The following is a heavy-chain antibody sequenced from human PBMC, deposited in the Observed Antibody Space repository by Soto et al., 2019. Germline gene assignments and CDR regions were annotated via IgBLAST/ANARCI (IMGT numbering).Heavy chain of an antibody. CDR2: INHSGST. CDR3: VRWGTVGYCSGGSCYSIDY. V-gene: IGHV4-34*01. J-gene: IGHJ4*02. Sequence: QVQLQQWGAGLLKPSETLSLTCAVYGGSFSGYYWSWIRQPPGKGLEWIGEINHSGSTNYNPSLKSRVTISVDTSKNQFSLKLSSVTAADTAVYYCVRWGTVGYCSGGSCYSIDYWGQGTLVTVSS. D-gene: IGHD2-15*01. CDR1: GGSFSGYY.